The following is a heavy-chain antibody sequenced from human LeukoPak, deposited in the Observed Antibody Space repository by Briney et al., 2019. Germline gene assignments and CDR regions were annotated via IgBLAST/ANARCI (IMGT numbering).Heavy chain of an antibody. J-gene: IGHJ4*02. CDR1: GGSISSYC. Sequence: SETLSLPCTVSGGSISSYCWSWIRQAPGKGLEWIGYIYYSGSTNYNPSLNSRVTKSVDTSKNQFSLKLSSVTAADTAVYYCARGRGGSPDYWGQGTLVTVSS. CDR2: IYYSGST. D-gene: IGHD1-26*01. CDR3: ARGRGGSPDY. V-gene: IGHV4-59*12.